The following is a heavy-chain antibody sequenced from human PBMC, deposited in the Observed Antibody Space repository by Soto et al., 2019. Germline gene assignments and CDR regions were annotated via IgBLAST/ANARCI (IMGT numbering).Heavy chain of an antibody. J-gene: IGHJ6*02. CDR3: ARDSSEHYFGSGSYPSYGMDV. CDR2: IWYDGSNQ. V-gene: IGHV3-33*01. Sequence: QVQLVESGGGVVQPGRSLRLSCAASGFTVSSYAMHWVRQAPGKGLEWVALIWYDGSNQYYADSVKGRFTISRDNSKNTLDLQMNSLRAEDTAGYYCARDSSEHYFGSGSYPSYGMDVWGQGTTVTVSS. CDR1: GFTVSSYA. D-gene: IGHD3-10*01.